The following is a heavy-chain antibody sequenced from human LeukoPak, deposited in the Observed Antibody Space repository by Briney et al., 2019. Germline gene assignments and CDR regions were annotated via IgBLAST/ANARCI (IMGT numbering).Heavy chain of an antibody. D-gene: IGHD3-22*01. V-gene: IGHV3-21*01. CDR1: GFTFSSYS. CDR3: ARVPLTTYYYDSSGYYPWYFDY. J-gene: IGHJ4*02. Sequence: GGSLRLSCAASGFTFSSYSMNWVRQAPGKGLEWVSSISSSTSYIYLADSVKGRFTISRDNAKNSLYLQMDSLRAEDTAVYYCARVPLTTYYYDSSGYYPWYFDYWGQGTLVTVSS. CDR2: ISSSTSYI.